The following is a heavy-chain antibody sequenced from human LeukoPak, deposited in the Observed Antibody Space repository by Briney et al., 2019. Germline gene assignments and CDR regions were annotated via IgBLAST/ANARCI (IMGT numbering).Heavy chain of an antibody. Sequence: GRSLRLSCAASGLPFDDYAIHWVRQRPGKGLEWVSGINWKSGNIGYADSVKGRFTTTRDNSQMSLHLQMNSLTIEDTAFYYCAIKAGVAVAGSFDSWGQGTLVTVSS. CDR2: INWKSGNI. CDR1: GLPFDDYA. CDR3: AIKAGVAVAGSFDS. J-gene: IGHJ4*02. V-gene: IGHV3-9*01. D-gene: IGHD6-19*01.